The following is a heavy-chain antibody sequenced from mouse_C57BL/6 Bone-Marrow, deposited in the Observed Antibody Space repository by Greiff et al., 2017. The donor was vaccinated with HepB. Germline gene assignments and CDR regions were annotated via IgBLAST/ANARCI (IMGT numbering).Heavy chain of an antibody. D-gene: IGHD2-4*01. Sequence: EVQLQQSGPELVKPGASVKISCKASGYTFTDYYMNWVKQSHGKSLEWIGDINPNNGGTSYNQKFKGKATLTVDKSSSTAYMELRSLTSEDSAVYYCARFSLDYDGLYWYFDVWGTGTTVTVSS. J-gene: IGHJ1*03. CDR3: ARFSLDYDGLYWYFDV. CDR2: INPNNGGT. CDR1: GYTFTDYY. V-gene: IGHV1-26*01.